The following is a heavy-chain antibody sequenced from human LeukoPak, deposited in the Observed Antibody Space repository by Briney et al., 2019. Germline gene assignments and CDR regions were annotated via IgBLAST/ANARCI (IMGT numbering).Heavy chain of an antibody. CDR3: ARDKSLGYCSSTSCAYYYYYMDV. Sequence: GGSLRLSCAASGFTFSDYYMSWIRQAPGKGLEWVSYISSSGSTIYYADSVKGRFTISRDNAKNSLYLQMNSLRAEDTAVYYCARDKSLGYCSSTSCAYYYYYMDVWGKGPRSPSP. CDR2: ISSSGSTI. D-gene: IGHD2-2*01. V-gene: IGHV3-11*01. CDR1: GFTFSDYY. J-gene: IGHJ6*03.